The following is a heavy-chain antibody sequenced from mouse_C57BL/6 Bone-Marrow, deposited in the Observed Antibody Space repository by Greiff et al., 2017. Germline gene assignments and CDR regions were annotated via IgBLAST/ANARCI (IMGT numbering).Heavy chain of an antibody. Sequence: EVQLQQSGAELVRPGASVKLSCTASGFNIKDDYMHWVKQRPEQGLEWIGWIDPENGDTEYASTVQGKATITPDTSSNTAYLQLSSLTSEDTAVYYYSTAFSLYWGQGTTLTVSS. CDR3: STAFSLY. J-gene: IGHJ2*01. V-gene: IGHV14-4*01. CDR2: IDPENGDT. CDR1: GFNIKDDY.